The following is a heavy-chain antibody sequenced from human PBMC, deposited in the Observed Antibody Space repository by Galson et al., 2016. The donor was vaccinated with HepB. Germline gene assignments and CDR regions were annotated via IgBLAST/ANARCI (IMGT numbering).Heavy chain of an antibody. J-gene: IGHJ1*01. V-gene: IGHV4-30-2*01. CDR2: IYDSGST. Sequence: TLSLTCAVSGGSISSGGYSWNWIRQPPGKGLEWIGYIYDSGSTYYNPSLKSRVTISVDRSKNQFSLKVNSVTAADTAVYYCVRDGSSTRSGYCHHWGQGTLVTVSS. CDR1: GGSISSGGYS. D-gene: IGHD6-13*01. CDR3: VRDGSSTRSGYCHH.